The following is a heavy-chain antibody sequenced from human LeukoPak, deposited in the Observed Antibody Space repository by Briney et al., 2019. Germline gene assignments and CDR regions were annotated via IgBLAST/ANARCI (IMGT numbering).Heavy chain of an antibody. V-gene: IGHV3-23*01. CDR1: GFTFSSYA. D-gene: IGHD5-18*01. CDR2: ISGSGGST. CDR3: AKGVYGYYYFDY. J-gene: IGHJ4*02. Sequence: GGSLRLSCAASGFTFSSYAMSWVRQAPGKGLEWVSAISGSGGSTYYADPVKGRFTISRDNSKNTLYLQMNSLRAEDTAVYYCAKGVYGYYYFDYWGQGTLVTVSS.